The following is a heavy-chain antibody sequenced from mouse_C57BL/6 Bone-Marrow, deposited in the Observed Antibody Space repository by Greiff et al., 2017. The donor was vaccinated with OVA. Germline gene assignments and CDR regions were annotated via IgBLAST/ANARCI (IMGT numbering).Heavy chain of an antibody. CDR1: GFTFSSYA. V-gene: IGHV5-9-1*02. CDR3: TRELLWSRGAY. D-gene: IGHD2-2*01. Sequence: EVQVVESGEGLVKPGGSLKLSCAASGFTFSSYAMSWVRQTPEKRLEWVAYISSGGDYIYYADTVKGRFTISRDNARNTLYLQMSSLKSEDTAMYYCTRELLWSRGAYWGQGTLVTVSA. CDR2: ISSGGDYI. J-gene: IGHJ3*01.